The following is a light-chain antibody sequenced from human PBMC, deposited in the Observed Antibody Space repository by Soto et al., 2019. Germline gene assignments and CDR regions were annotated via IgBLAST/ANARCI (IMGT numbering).Light chain of an antibody. V-gene: IGLV2-8*01. J-gene: IGLJ3*02. CDR2: EVS. CDR3: AAFNDSLNGWM. CDR1: SSDVGGYNY. Sequence: QSALTQPPSASGSPGQSVTISCTGTSSDVGGYNYVSWYQQHPGKAPKLMIYEVSKRPSGVPDRFSGSKSGNTASLTVSGLQAEDEADYYCAAFNDSLNGWMFGGGTKLTVL.